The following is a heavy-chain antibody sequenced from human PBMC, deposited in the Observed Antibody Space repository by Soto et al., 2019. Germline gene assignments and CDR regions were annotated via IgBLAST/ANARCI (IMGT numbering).Heavy chain of an antibody. CDR3: ATVATNSYNWVDP. D-gene: IGHD5-12*01. CDR1: AFTFNTYW. J-gene: IGHJ5*02. Sequence: EVQLVESGGTLVQPGGSLRLSCAASAFTFNTYWMHWVRQAPGKGLEWVSRINSDGTKTTYADSVKGRFTISRDNAKNTVYLQMNSLRAEDTAVYYCATVATNSYNWVDPWGQGTLVTVSS. V-gene: IGHV3-74*01. CDR2: INSDGTKT.